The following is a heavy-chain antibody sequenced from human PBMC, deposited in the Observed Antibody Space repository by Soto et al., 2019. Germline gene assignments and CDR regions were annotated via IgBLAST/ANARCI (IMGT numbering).Heavy chain of an antibody. CDR1: GYTFTSYG. D-gene: IGHD2-2*01. CDR2: ISAYNGNT. CDR3: ARENRDIVVVPAAARPNYYYYYMDV. Sequence: ASVKVSCKASGYTFTSYGISWVRQAPGQGLEWMGWISAYNGNTNYAQKLQGRVTMTTDTSTSTAYMELRSLRSDDTAVYYCARENRDIVVVPAAARPNYYYYYMDVWGKGTTVTVSS. V-gene: IGHV1-18*01. J-gene: IGHJ6*03.